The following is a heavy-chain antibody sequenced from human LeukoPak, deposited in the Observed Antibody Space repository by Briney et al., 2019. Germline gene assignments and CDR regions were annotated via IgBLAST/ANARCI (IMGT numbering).Heavy chain of an antibody. D-gene: IGHD4-17*01. V-gene: IGHV3-23*01. CDR3: AKLPGTVTINYFDY. CDR2: ISGSGGST. CDR1: GFTFSTYW. Sequence: GGSLRLSCAASGFTFSTYWMHWVRQAPGKGLEWVSAISGSGGSTYYADSVKGRFTISRDNSKNTLYLQMNSLRAEDTAVYYCAKLPGTVTINYFDYWGQGTLVTVSS. J-gene: IGHJ4*02.